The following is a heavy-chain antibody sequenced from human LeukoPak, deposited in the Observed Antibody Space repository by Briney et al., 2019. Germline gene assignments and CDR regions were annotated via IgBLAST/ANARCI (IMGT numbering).Heavy chain of an antibody. V-gene: IGHV3-23*01. D-gene: IGHD5-12*01. CDR3: AKYVDIVATIGIDY. J-gene: IGHJ4*02. CDR1: GFTFSSYA. Sequence: PGGSLRLSCAASGFTFSSYAMSWVRQAPGKGLEWVSAISGSGGSTCYADSVKGRFTISRDNSKNTLYLQMNSLRAEDTAVYYCAKYVDIVATIGIDYWGQGTLVTVSS. CDR2: ISGSGGST.